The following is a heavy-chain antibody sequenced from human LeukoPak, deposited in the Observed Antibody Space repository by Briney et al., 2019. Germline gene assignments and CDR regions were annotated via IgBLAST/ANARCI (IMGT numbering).Heavy chain of an antibody. CDR2: ISGSDGDT. CDR3: XXXXXXXXXXXXPFYYFDY. V-gene: IGHV3-23*01. J-gene: IGHJ4*02. Sequence: GGSLRLSCTASGFTFSRYTMSWVRQAPGKGLEWVSGISGSDGDTFHADSVKGRFTISRDNSKNTVYLQMNSLRGEDTAVYYCXXXXXXXXXXXXPFYYFDYWGQGTLVTVSS. CDR1: GFTFSRYT.